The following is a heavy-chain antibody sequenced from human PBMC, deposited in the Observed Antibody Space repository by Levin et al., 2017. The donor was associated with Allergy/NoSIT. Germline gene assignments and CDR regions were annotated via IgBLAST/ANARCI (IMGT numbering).Heavy chain of an antibody. Sequence: PGESLKISCAASGFTFNGHAMHWVRQAPGKGLEWLAAISYDGTYTPYADSVRDRFTISRDNSKSILFLHMNSLGPEDTAVYYCARDIGVGATLGTPDYWGQGTLVTVSS. CDR2: ISYDGTYT. CDR1: GFTFNGHA. CDR3: ARDIGVGATLGTPDY. V-gene: IGHV3-30-3*01. D-gene: IGHD1-26*01. J-gene: IGHJ4*02.